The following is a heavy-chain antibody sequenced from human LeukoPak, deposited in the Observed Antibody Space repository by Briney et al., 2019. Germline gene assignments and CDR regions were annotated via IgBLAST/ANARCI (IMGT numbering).Heavy chain of an antibody. J-gene: IGHJ1*01. D-gene: IGHD4-17*01. Sequence: PGRSLRFSCAASGFTFSSYGMHWVRQAPGKGLEWVAVISYDGSNKYYVDSVKGRFTISRDNSKNTLYLQMNSLRAEDTAVYYCAKDRYNDYGDYGYFQHWGQGTLVTVSS. CDR2: ISYDGSNK. V-gene: IGHV3-30*18. CDR3: AKDRYNDYGDYGYFQH. CDR1: GFTFSSYG.